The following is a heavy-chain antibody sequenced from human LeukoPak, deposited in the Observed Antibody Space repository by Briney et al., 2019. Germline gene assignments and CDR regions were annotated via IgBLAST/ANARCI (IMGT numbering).Heavy chain of an antibody. CDR3: ARHSDYGDYGYMDV. CDR2: IYYSGST. D-gene: IGHD4-17*01. CDR1: GGSISSSSYY. J-gene: IGHJ6*03. Sequence: SETLSLTCTVSGGSISSSSYYWGWIRQPPGKGLEWVGSIYYSGSTYYNPSLKSRVTISVDTSKNQFPLKLSSVTAADTAVYYCARHSDYGDYGYMDVWGKGTTVTVSS. V-gene: IGHV4-39*01.